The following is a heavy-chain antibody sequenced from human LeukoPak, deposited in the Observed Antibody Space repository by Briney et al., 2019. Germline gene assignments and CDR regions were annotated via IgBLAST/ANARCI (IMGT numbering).Heavy chain of an antibody. CDR1: GGSFSGYY. D-gene: IGHD3-16*01. Sequence: PSETLSLTCAVYGGSFSGYYWSWIRQPPGKGLEWIEEINQSGSTNYNPSLKSRVTISVDTSKNQFSLKLKSVTAADTAVYYCARSLKAITFGGVSNPFDIWGQGTMVTVSS. J-gene: IGHJ3*02. CDR2: INQSGST. CDR3: ARSLKAITFGGVSNPFDI. V-gene: IGHV4-34*01.